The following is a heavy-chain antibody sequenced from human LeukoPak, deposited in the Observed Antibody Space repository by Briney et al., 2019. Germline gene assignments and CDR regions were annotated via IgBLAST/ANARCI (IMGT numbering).Heavy chain of an antibody. CDR2: INHSGST. J-gene: IGHJ3*02. CDR3: ARRGSRYYYDSSGYYGDAFDI. D-gene: IGHD3-22*01. Sequence: SETLSLTCAVYGGSFSGYYWSWIRQPPGKGLEWIGEINHSGSTNYNPSLKSRVTISVDTSKNQFSLKLSSVTAADTAVYYCARRGSRYYYDSSGYYGDAFDIWGQGTMVTVSS. CDR1: GGSFSGYY. V-gene: IGHV4-34*01.